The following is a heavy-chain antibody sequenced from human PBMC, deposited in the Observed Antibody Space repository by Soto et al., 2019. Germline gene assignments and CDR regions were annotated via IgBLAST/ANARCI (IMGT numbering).Heavy chain of an antibody. J-gene: IGHJ4*02. D-gene: IGHD6-13*01. CDR3: AKDTRSIAAAGIFDY. Sequence: SLRLSCAASGFPFDDYSMHGVRQAPGKGLEWVSGISWNSGSIGYADSVKGRFTISRDNAKNSLYLQMNSLRAEDTALYYCAKDTRSIAAAGIFDYWGQGTLVTVSS. CDR2: ISWNSGSI. V-gene: IGHV3-9*01. CDR1: GFPFDDYS.